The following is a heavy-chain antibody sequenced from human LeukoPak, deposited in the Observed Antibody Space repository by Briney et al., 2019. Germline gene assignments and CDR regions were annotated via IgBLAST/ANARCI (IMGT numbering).Heavy chain of an antibody. CDR3: ARGSNWFDP. V-gene: IGHV4-59*11. CDR1: GGSIYSHH. J-gene: IGHJ5*02. Sequence: PSETLSLTCTVSGGSIYSHHWSWIRQPPGKGQEWIGYIFYTGSTNYNPSLNSRVTISVDTLKNQFSLKLNSVTAAGTAVYYCARGSNWFDPWGQGTLVTVSS. CDR2: IFYTGST.